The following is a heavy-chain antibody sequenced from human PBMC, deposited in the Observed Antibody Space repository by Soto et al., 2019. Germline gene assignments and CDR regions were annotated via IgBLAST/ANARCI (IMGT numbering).Heavy chain of an antibody. D-gene: IGHD1-7*01. CDR2: VDHRGST. CDR3: ARYEYGNSLYGVDV. CDR1: GESFSGYY. Sequence: SETLSLTCVVSGESFSGYYWSWIRQTPGMGLEWIGEVDHRGSTTYNPSLKNRASISIDSSKNLFSLELTSVTAADTALYFCARYEYGNSLYGVDVWGQGTRVTVS. V-gene: IGHV4-34*01. J-gene: IGHJ6*02.